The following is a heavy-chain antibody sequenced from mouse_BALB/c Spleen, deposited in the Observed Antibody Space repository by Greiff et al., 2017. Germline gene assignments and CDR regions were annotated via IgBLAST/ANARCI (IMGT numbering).Heavy chain of an antibody. D-gene: IGHD2-4*01. V-gene: IGHV3-8*02. CDR2: ISYSGST. CDR3: AYDYDAGYWYFDV. J-gene: IGHJ1*01. Sequence: EVKLVESGPSLVKPSQTLSLTCSVTGDSITSGYWNWIRKFPGNKLEYMGYISYSGSTYYNPSLKSRISITRDTSKNQYYLQLNSVTTEDTATYYCAYDYDAGYWYFDVWGAGTTVTVSS. CDR1: GDSITSGY.